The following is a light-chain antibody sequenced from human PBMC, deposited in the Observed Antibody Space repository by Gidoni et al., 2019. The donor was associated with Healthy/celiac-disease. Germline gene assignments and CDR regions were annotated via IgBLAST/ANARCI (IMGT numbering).Light chain of an antibody. J-gene: IGKJ3*01. CDR3: QQSYSTPLT. CDR2: AAY. V-gene: IGKV1-39*01. CDR1: QSIRSY. Sequence: DIQMTQSPSSLSASVGDRVTITCRASQSIRSYLNWYQQKPGNAPKLLIYAAYSLQSGVPSRFSGSGAGTDFTLTISSLQPEDFSTYFCQQSYSTPLTFGPGTKVDIK.